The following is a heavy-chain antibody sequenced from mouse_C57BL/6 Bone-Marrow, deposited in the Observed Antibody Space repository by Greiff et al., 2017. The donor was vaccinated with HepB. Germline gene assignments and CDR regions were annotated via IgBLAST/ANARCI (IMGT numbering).Heavy chain of an antibody. CDR2: IDPNSGGT. CDR3: ASFYYDYDWYFDY. D-gene: IGHD2-4*01. J-gene: IGHJ2*01. CDR1: GYTFTSYW. Sequence: VQLQQPGAELVKPGASVKLSCKASGYTFTSYWMHWVKQRPGRGLEWIGRIDPNSGGTKYNEKFKSKATLTVYKPSSTAYMQLSSLASEDSAVYCCASFYYDYDWYFDYWGQGTTLTVSS. V-gene: IGHV1-72*01.